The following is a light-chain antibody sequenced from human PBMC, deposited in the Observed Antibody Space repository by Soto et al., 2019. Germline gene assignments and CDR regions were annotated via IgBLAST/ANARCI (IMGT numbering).Light chain of an antibody. V-gene: IGKV3-15*01. CDR3: QQYNNWPPWT. CDR2: GAS. J-gene: IGKJ2*02. Sequence: EIVMTQSPATLSVSPGERATLSCRASQSVSSNLAWYQQKPGQAPRLLIYGASTRATGIPARLSGSRSGTEFTLTISSLQSEDFAVYYCQQYNNWPPWTFGQGTNLEIK. CDR1: QSVSSN.